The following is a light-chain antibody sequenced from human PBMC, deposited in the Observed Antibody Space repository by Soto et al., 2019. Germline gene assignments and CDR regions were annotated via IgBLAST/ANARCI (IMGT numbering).Light chain of an antibody. CDR1: XXDVGGYNY. CDR2: DVS. Sequence: QSALTQPASVSGSPGQSITISCTGTXXDVGGYNYVSWYQQHPGKAPKLMIYDVSNRPSGVSNRFSGSKSGNTASLTISGLQAEDEADYYCSSYTSSSTLEFGGGTKLTVL. J-gene: IGLJ3*02. CDR3: SSYTSSSTLE. V-gene: IGLV2-14*01.